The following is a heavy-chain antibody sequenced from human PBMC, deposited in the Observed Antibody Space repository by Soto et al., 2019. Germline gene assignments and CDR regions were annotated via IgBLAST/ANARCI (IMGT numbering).Heavy chain of an antibody. V-gene: IGHV3-23*01. CDR2: ITRTDST. CDR3: AKALVGEVGATDY. Sequence: GGSLRLSCAASGFTFSNYAMSWVRQAPGKGLEWVSAITRTDSTYYADSVKGRFTISRDDSRNTLYLQMNSLGAEDAALYYCAKALVGEVGATDYWGQGTLVTVSS. CDR1: GFTFSNYA. J-gene: IGHJ4*02. D-gene: IGHD1-26*01.